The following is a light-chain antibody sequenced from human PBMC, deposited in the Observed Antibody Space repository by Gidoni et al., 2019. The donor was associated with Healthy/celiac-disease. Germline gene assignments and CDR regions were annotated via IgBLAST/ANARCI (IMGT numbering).Light chain of an antibody. CDR2: SAS. J-gene: IGKJ2*01. Sequence: DSQMTQSPSSLSASVGDRVTITCRASQSISSYLNWYQQKPGQAPKLLIYSASRLQSGVPSRFSGSGSGTDFTLTISSLQPEDFATYYCQQSYSTPPTFGQGTKLEIK. V-gene: IGKV1-39*01. CDR3: QQSYSTPPT. CDR1: QSISSY.